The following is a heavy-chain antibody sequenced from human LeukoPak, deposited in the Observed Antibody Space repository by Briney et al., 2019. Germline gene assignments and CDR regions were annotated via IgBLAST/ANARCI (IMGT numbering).Heavy chain of an antibody. V-gene: IGHV3-21*01. Sequence: GGSLRLSCAASGFTFSKYWMNWVRQAPGKGLEWVSSISSSSSYIYYADSVKGRFTISRDNAKNSLYLQMNSLRAEDTAVYYCARDPGAEHDAFDIWGQGTMVTVSS. D-gene: IGHD6-19*01. J-gene: IGHJ3*02. CDR2: ISSSSSYI. CDR3: ARDPGAEHDAFDI. CDR1: GFTFSKYW.